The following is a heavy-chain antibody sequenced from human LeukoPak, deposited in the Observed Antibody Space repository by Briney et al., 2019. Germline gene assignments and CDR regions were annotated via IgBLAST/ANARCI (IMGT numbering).Heavy chain of an antibody. CDR2: ISSSSNTI. CDR1: GFTFSSYS. Sequence: PGGSLRLSCAASGFTFSSYSMNWVRQAPGKGLEWVSYISSSSNTIYYADSVKGRFTISRDNAKNSLYLQMNSLRAEDTAVYYCARRYFDYWGQGTLVTVSS. V-gene: IGHV3-48*04. J-gene: IGHJ4*02. CDR3: ARRYFDY. D-gene: IGHD1-14*01.